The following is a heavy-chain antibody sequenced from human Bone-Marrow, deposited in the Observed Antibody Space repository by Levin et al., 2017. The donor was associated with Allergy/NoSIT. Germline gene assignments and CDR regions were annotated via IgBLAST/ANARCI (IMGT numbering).Heavy chain of an antibody. J-gene: IGHJ4*02. D-gene: IGHD1-1*01. CDR2: IYSVGST. CDR3: ARDANGIY. Sequence: ASVKVSCAASGITVGNNYMSWVRQTPGKRLEWVAVIYSVGSTYYADSVKGRFTISRDSVKNTVYLQMNNLRGEDTAVYYCARDANGIYWGQGTLVTVSS. CDR1: GITVGNNY. V-gene: IGHV3-66*01.